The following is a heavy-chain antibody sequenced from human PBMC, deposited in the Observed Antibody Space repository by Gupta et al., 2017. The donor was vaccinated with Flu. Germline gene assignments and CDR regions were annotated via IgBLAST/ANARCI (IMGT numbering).Heavy chain of an antibody. D-gene: IGHD2-21*02. Sequence: EVQLVQSGAEVKRPGSTVKVSCEGSNYTSSDYYMHWVQQAPGKGLEWMGHIDPADGKTSYAEKFQGRVTMSADTSTGTAYLELRRLESEDTAVYFCATSRKGGITLVVVVTEFFFDSWGQGTLVTVSS. V-gene: IGHV1-69-2*01. CDR3: ATSRKGGITLVVVVTEFFFDS. J-gene: IGHJ4*02. CDR1: NYTSSDYY. CDR2: IDPADGKT.